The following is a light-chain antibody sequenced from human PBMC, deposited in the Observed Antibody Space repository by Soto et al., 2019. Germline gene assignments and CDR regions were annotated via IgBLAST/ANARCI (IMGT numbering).Light chain of an antibody. V-gene: IGLV2-8*01. CDR1: SSDIGGYNY. CDR2: EVN. J-gene: IGLJ2*01. CDR3: SSYAGSNMGV. Sequence: QSALTQPPSASGSPGQSVAISCTGTSSDIGGYNYVSWYQIHPGKAPKLMIYEVNKRPSGVPDRLSGSKSGNTASLIVSGLQAEDEADYYCSSYAGSNMGVFGGGTKLTVL.